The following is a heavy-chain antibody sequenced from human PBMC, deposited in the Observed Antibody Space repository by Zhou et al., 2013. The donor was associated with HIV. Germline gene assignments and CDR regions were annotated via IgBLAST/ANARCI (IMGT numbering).Heavy chain of an antibody. CDR1: AYRFIAEF. V-gene: IGHV1-2*02. Sequence: QVQLVQSGAEVKKPGASVKVPCEASAYRFIAEFIHWVRQAPGQGLEWMGRINCNSGDTAYAQKFQGRVKISADESSTTSYIEIFSLGREDTATYFCSRRQQLLDQWGQGTLISVSS. J-gene: IGHJ4*02. CDR3: SRRQQLLDQ. CDR2: INCNSGDT. D-gene: IGHD3-10*01.